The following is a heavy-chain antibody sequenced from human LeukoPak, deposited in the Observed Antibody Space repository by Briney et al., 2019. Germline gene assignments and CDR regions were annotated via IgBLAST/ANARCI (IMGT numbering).Heavy chain of an antibody. Sequence: SQTLSLTCTVSGGSINSGVYYWSWIRQYPGKGPEWIGSIFYSGSTYYNPSLKSRFTISVDTSKNQFSLKLSSVTAADTAVYYCAREYSDILTGYYLFDSWGQGTLVTVSS. CDR2: IFYSGST. CDR1: GGSINSGVYY. V-gene: IGHV4-31*03. D-gene: IGHD3-9*01. CDR3: AREYSDILTGYYLFDS. J-gene: IGHJ4*02.